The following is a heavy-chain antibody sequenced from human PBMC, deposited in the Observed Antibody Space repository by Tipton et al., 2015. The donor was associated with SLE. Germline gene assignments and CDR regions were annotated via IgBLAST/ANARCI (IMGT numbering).Heavy chain of an antibody. Sequence: TLSLTCTVSGGSISSSSYYWGWFRHPPGKGLEWIGRIYYSGSTYYNPSPKSRVTISVDTSKNQFSLKLSSVTAADTAVYYCARQEPSYSSSWGHWGQGTLVTVSS. D-gene: IGHD6-13*01. J-gene: IGHJ1*01. CDR1: GGSISSSSYY. CDR3: ARQEPSYSSSWGH. V-gene: IGHV4-39*07. CDR2: IYYSGST.